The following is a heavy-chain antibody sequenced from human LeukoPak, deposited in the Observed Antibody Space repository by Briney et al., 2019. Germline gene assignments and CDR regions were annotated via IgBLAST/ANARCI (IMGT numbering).Heavy chain of an antibody. Sequence: SETLSLTCTVSGYSISSRYYWSWIRQPPGRELEWIGYIYYSGSTSYSPSLKSRFTISVDTSKNQFSLTVNSVSAADTAVYYCAREAVALVAFDYWGQGTLVTVSS. CDR2: IYYSGST. CDR3: AREAVALVAFDY. CDR1: GYSISSRYY. J-gene: IGHJ4*02. D-gene: IGHD3-9*01. V-gene: IGHV4-59*01.